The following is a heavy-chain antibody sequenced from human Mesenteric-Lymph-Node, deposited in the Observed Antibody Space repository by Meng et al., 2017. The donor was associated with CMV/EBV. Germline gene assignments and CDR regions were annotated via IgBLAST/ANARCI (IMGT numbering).Heavy chain of an antibody. V-gene: IGHV3-30*02. Sequence: GESLKISCAASGFTFSSSAMYWVRQAPGKGLEWVAFIRYDGSNKYYADSVKGRFTISRDNSKNTLYLQMNSLRAEDTAVYYCAKESIGPWGQGTLVTVSS. CDR1: GFTFSSSA. J-gene: IGHJ5*02. CDR3: AKESIGP. CDR2: IRYDGSNK.